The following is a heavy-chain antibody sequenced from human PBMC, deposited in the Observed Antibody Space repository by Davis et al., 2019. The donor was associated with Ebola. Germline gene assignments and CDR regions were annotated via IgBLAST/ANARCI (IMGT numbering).Heavy chain of an antibody. Sequence: GESLKISCAASGFTFSSYSMNWVRQAPGKGLEWVSYISSSGSTIYYADSVKGRFTISRDNAKNSLYLQMNSLRAEDTAVYYCARDRYDFWSGSILFDYWGQGTLVTVSS. V-gene: IGHV3-48*04. J-gene: IGHJ4*02. D-gene: IGHD3-3*01. CDR1: GFTFSSYS. CDR3: ARDRYDFWSGSILFDY. CDR2: ISSSGSTI.